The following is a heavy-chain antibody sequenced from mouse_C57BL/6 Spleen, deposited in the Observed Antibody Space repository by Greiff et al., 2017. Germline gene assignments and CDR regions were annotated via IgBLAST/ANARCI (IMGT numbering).Heavy chain of an antibody. Sequence: QVQLQQSGAELVKPGASVKISCKASGYAFSSYWMNWVKQRPGKGLEWIGQIYPGDGDTNYNGKFKGKATLTADKSSSTAYMQPSSLTSEDSAVYFCAREGITTVGGYFDVWGTGTTVTVYS. CDR3: AREGITTVGGYFDV. CDR1: GYAFSSYW. CDR2: IYPGDGDT. V-gene: IGHV1-80*01. J-gene: IGHJ1*03. D-gene: IGHD1-1*01.